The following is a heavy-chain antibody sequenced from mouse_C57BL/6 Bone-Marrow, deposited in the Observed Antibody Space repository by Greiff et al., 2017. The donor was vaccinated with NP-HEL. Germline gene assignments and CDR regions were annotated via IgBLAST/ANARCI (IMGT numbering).Heavy chain of an antibody. J-gene: IGHJ3*01. V-gene: IGHV1-55*01. CDR3: ARSYSNWPMAY. CDR1: GYTFTSYW. D-gene: IGHD2-5*01. CDR2: IYPGSGST. Sequence: QVQLKQPGAELVKPGASVKMSCKASGYTFTSYWITWVKQRPGQGLEWIGDIYPGSGSTNYNEKFKSKATLTVDTSSSTAYMQLSILTSEDSAVYYCARSYSNWPMAYWCQGTLVTVSA.